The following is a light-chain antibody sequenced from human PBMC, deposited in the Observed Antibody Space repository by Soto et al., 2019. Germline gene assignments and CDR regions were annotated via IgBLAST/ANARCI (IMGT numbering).Light chain of an antibody. CDR2: GAS. J-gene: IGKJ2*01. Sequence: EIVMTQSPATLSVSPGERATLSCRASQSLSSNLAWYQQKPGQAPRLLIYGASTRATGIPARFSGSGSGTEFTLTISSLQSEDFAVYYCQQYNDWPPYTFGQGTKLEIK. V-gene: IGKV3-15*01. CDR1: QSLSSN. CDR3: QQYNDWPPYT.